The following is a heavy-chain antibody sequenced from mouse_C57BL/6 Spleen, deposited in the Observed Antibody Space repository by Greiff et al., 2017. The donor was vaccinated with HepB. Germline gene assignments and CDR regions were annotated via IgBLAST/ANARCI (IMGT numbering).Heavy chain of an antibody. D-gene: IGHD1-1*01. CDR2: IDPSDSYT. V-gene: IGHV1-69*01. J-gene: IGHJ1*03. CDR1: GYTFTSYW. CDR3: ARGGAYYYGSSSYWYFDV. Sequence: QVQLQQPGAELVMPGASVKLSCKASGYTFTSYWMHWVKQRPGQGLEWIGEIDPSDSYTNYNQKFKGKSTLTVDKSSSTAYMQLSSLTSEDSAVYYCARGGAYYYGSSSYWYFDVWGTGTTVTVAS.